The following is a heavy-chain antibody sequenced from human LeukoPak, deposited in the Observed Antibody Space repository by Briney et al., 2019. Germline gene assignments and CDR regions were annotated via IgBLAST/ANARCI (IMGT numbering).Heavy chain of an antibody. V-gene: IGHV4-34*01. CDR2: INHSGST. J-gene: IGHJ4*02. CDR3: ARHRLVYYGSGSYYKHFDY. Sequence: PSETLSLTCAVYGGSFSGYYWSWIRQPPGKGLEWIGEINHSGSTNYNPSLTSRVTISVDTSKNQFSLKLSSVTAADTAVYYCARHRLVYYGSGSYYKHFDYWGQGTLVTVSS. CDR1: GGSFSGYY. D-gene: IGHD3-10*01.